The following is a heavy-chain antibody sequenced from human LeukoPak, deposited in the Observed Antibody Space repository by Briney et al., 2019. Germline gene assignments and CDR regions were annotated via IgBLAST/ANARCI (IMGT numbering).Heavy chain of an antibody. CDR2: INTRSNTI. V-gene: IGHV3-48*01. CDR3: AKDPFLNDILTGYYKDY. D-gene: IGHD3-9*01. CDR1: GFTFSSYS. Sequence: QPGGSLRLSCAASGFTFSSYSMNWVRQAPGKGLEWVAYINTRSNTIYYADSVKGRFTISRDNSKNTLYLQMNSLRAEDTAVYYCAKDPFLNDILTGYYKDYWGQGTLVTVSS. J-gene: IGHJ4*02.